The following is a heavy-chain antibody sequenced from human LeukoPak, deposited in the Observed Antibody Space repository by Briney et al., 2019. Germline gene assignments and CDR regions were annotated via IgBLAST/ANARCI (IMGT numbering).Heavy chain of an antibody. CDR3: ARGASARQDF. CDR1: EFTFSSYS. J-gene: IGHJ4*02. CDR2: IYIDGSST. D-gene: IGHD2-2*01. V-gene: IGHV3-74*01. Sequence: PGGSLRLSCAASEFTFSSYSMNWVRQAPGRGLVWVSRIYIDGSSTNYADSVKGRFTISRDNAKNTLYLQMDGLRADDTAVYYCARGASARQDFWGQGTLVTVSS.